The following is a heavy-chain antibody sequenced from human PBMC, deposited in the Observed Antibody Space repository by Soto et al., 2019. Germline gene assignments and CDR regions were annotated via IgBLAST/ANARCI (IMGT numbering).Heavy chain of an antibody. J-gene: IGHJ4*02. D-gene: IGHD3-22*01. V-gene: IGHV1-69*06. CDR2: IIPIFGTA. CDR3: ARESYYDSSGYYYYFDY. CDR1: GGTFSSYA. Sequence: GASVKVSCKASGGTFSSYAISWVRQAPGQGLEWMGGIIPIFGTANYAQKFQGRVTITADKSTSTAYMELSSLRSEDTAVYYCARESYYDSSGYYYYFDYWGQGTLVTVSS.